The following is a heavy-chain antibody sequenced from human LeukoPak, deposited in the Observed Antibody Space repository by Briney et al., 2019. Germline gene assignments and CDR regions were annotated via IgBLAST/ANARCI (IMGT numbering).Heavy chain of an antibody. Sequence: PGGSLRLSCAASGFAFSSYAMSWVRQAPGKGLEWVSAISGSGGSTYYADSVKGRFTISSDTSKNTPYLQMNSLRAADTAVYYPAKSVRLGELTFSFDYGGQGTLVSVFS. J-gene: IGHJ4*02. D-gene: IGHD3-16*02. V-gene: IGHV3-23*01. CDR2: ISGSGGST. CDR1: GFAFSSYA. CDR3: AKSVRLGELTFSFDY.